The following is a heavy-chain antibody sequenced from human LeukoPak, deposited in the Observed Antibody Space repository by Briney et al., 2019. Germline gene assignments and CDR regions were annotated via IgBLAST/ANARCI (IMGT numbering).Heavy chain of an antibody. J-gene: IGHJ6*02. CDR3: ARHNDILTGYSDYYYGMDV. CDR1: GGSISSSNW. Sequence: SGTLSLTCAVSGGSISSSNWWSWVRQPPGKGLEWIGEIYHSGSTNYNPSLKSRVTISVDKSKNQFSLKLSSVTAADTAVYYCARHNDILTGYSDYYYGMDVWGQGTTVTVSS. D-gene: IGHD3-9*01. V-gene: IGHV4-4*02. CDR2: IYHSGST.